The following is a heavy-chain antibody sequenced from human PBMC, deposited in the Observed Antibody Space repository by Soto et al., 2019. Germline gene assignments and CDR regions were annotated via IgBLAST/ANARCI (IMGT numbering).Heavy chain of an antibody. Sequence: SVKVSCKASGGTFSSYAISWVRQAPGQGLEWMGGIIPTFGTANYAQKFQGRVTITADESTSTAYMELSSLRSEDTAVYYCASPGGSGWYGDYYYGMDVWGQGTTVTASS. J-gene: IGHJ6*02. CDR2: IIPTFGTA. D-gene: IGHD6-19*01. CDR3: ASPGGSGWYGDYYYGMDV. CDR1: GGTFSSYA. V-gene: IGHV1-69*13.